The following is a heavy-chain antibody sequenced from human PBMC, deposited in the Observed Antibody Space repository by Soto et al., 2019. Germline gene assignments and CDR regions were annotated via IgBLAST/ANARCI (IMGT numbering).Heavy chain of an antibody. CDR2: INPSSDST. J-gene: IGHJ4*02. Sequence: ASVKVSCKASGYTFTQYYMHWVRQAPGQGLEWMGIINPSSDSTTYAQKFLGTVTMTRDTSTSTVYMELSSLRSEDTAVYYCGRGRGFCRGVPCPKYYLDYGGQGTLVTVS. CDR3: GRGRGFCRGVPCPKYYLDY. V-gene: IGHV1-46*03. CDR1: GYTFTQYY. D-gene: IGHD2-15*01.